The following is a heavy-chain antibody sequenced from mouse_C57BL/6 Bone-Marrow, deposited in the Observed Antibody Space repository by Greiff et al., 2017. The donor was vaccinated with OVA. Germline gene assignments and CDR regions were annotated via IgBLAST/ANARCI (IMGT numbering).Heavy chain of an antibody. Sequence: QVQLQQSGAELARPGASVKLSCKASGYTFTSYAISWVKQRTGQGLEWIGEIYPRSGNTYYTENFKGKATLTADKSSSTAYMELRRLTSEDSAVYCCARLTTGVDYWGQGTTLTVSS. CDR2: IYPRSGNT. V-gene: IGHV1-81*01. CDR3: ARLTTGVDY. D-gene: IGHD1-1*01. CDR1: GYTFTSYA. J-gene: IGHJ2*01.